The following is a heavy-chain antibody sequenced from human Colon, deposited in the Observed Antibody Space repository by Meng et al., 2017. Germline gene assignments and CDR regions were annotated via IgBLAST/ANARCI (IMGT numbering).Heavy chain of an antibody. CDR1: GDSVSSKSAA. D-gene: IGHD1-26*01. Sequence: QVQLQQSGPGLVKPPQTLPPTCAISGDSVSSKSAAWSWIRQSPSRGLEWLGRTYYRSKWYNDYAVSVKRRISINPDTSKNQFSLRLNSVTPEDTAVYYCASTENHFWGQVTLVTVSS. J-gene: IGHJ4*02. CDR3: ASTENHF. V-gene: IGHV6-1*01. CDR2: TYYRSKWYN.